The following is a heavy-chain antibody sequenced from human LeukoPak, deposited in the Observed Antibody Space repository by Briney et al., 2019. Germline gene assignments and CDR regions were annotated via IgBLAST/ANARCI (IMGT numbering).Heavy chain of an antibody. D-gene: IGHD1-26*01. J-gene: IGHJ2*01. Sequence: KPSETLSLTCTVSGGSISSYYWSWIRQPPGKGLEWIGYIYSSGSTNYNPSLKSRVTISVAMSKNQFSLKLSSVTAADTAVYYCASRVGANHYWYFDLWGRGTLVTVSS. V-gene: IGHV4-4*09. CDR2: IYSSGST. CDR3: ASRVGANHYWYFDL. CDR1: GGSISSYY.